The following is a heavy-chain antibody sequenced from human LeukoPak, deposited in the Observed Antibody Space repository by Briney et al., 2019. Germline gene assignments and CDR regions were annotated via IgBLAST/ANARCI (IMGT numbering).Heavy chain of an antibody. CDR1: GFTFSSYA. D-gene: IGHD3-10*01. CDR3: AKDRAYGSGIPGY. Sequence: GGSLRLSCAASGFTFSSYAMGWVRQAPGKGLEWVSAISGSGGSTYYADSVKGRFTISRDNSKNTLYLQMNSLRAEDTPVYYCAKDRAYGSGIPGYWGQGTLVTVSS. V-gene: IGHV3-23*01. CDR2: ISGSGGST. J-gene: IGHJ4*02.